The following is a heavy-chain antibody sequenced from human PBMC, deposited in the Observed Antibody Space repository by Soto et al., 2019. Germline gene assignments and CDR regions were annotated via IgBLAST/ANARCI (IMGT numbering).Heavy chain of an antibody. V-gene: IGHV3-33*01. CDR2: IWYDGSNK. D-gene: IGHD5-12*01. J-gene: IGHJ2*01. Sequence: QVQLVESGGGVVQPGRSLRLSCAASGFTFSSYGMHWVRQAPGKGLEWVAVIWYDGSNKYYADSVKGRFTISRDNSKNTLYLQMNSVRAEDTAVYYCAGRHRVDSGYDWHWYFDLLGRGTLVTVSS. CDR3: AGRHRVDSGYDWHWYFDL. CDR1: GFTFSSYG.